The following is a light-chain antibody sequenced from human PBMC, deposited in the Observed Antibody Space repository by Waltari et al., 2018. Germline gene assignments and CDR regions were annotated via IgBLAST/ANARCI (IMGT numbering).Light chain of an antibody. CDR3: QHYVNLPVT. CDR1: QSVGKS. V-gene: IGKV3-20*01. J-gene: IGKJ1*01. CDR2: DAS. Sequence: EIVLPQSPGTLSLSPGERATLPCRASQSVGKSLAWYQHRPGQAPRLLIYDASTRATGTPGRFSGSGFGTDFSLAISSLEPEDFAVYFCQHYVNLPVTFGQGTKVEI.